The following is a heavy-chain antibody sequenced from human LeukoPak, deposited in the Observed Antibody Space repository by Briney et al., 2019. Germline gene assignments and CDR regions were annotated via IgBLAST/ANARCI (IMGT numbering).Heavy chain of an antibody. J-gene: IGHJ4*02. CDR1: GFTFSSYA. CDR3: ARSVDTAMVYYFDY. D-gene: IGHD5-18*01. Sequence: GGSLRLSCAASGFTFSSYAMHWVRQAPGKGLEWVAVISYDGSNKYYADSVKGRFTISRDNSKNTLYLQMNSLRAEDTAVYYCARSVDTAMVYYFDYWGQGALVTVSS. V-gene: IGHV3-30-3*01. CDR2: ISYDGSNK.